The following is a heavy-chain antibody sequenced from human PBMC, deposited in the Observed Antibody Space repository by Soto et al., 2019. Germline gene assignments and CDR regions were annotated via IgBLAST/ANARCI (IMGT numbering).Heavy chain of an antibody. D-gene: IGHD3-10*01. J-gene: IGHJ5*02. CDR2: ISVSGGST. CDR1: GFTFSNYA. CDR3: AKGGMVRGADNYNWLDP. Sequence: GGSLRLSCAASGFTFSNYAMSWVRQAPGQGLEWVSGISVSGGSTYYADSVKGRFTISRDNSKNTLYLQMNSLRAEDTAVYYCAKGGMVRGADNYNWLDPWGQGSLVTVSS. V-gene: IGHV3-23*01.